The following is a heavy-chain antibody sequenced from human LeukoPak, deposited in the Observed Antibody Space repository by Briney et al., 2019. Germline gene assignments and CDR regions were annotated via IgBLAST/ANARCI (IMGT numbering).Heavy chain of an antibody. J-gene: IGHJ4*02. V-gene: IGHV3-23*01. CDR1: GYTYSRQA. CDR2: ISGSSGRT. CDR3: AVQRTLWQQVLDH. Sequence: GGSLTLSCAASGYTYSRQAMSGVRQAPGKGLEYPPAISGSSGRTYCADSVKGRFTISRDNSKNTLSLQMNSLRAEDTAVYYCAVQRTLWQQVLDHWGQGTLVTVSS. D-gene: IGHD6-13*01.